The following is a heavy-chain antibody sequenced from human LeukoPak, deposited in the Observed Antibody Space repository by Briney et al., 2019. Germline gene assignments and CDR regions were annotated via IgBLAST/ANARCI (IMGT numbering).Heavy chain of an antibody. D-gene: IGHD5-12*01. V-gene: IGHV4-39*07. CDR1: GGSISSDDYY. Sequence: SETLSLTCTVSGGSISSDDYYWAWIRQPPGKGLEWIGYIYYSGSTYYNPSLKSRVTISVDTSKNQFSLKLSSVTAADTAVYYCARDPLSGYGYFDYWGQGTLVTVSS. CDR2: IYYSGST. J-gene: IGHJ4*02. CDR3: ARDPLSGYGYFDY.